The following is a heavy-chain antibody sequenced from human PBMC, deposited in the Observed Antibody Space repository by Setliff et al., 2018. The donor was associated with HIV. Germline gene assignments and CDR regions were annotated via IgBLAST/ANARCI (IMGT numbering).Heavy chain of an antibody. V-gene: IGHV4-38-2*01. Sequence: PSETLSLTCAVSGYSISSGYYWGWIRQPPGKGLEWIGTIYHSGSTYYNPSLKSRVTISVDTSKNQFSLRLSSVTAADSAVYYCAGRRETIVVVIGIPNWYFDLWGRGTLVTVSS. D-gene: IGHD2-21*01. CDR3: AGRRETIVVVIGIPNWYFDL. CDR1: GYSISSGYY. CDR2: IYHSGST. J-gene: IGHJ2*01.